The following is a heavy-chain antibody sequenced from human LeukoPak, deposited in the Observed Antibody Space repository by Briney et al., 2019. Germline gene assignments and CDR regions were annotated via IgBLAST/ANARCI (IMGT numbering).Heavy chain of an antibody. J-gene: IGHJ4*02. CDR2: INSDGSST. Sequence: PGGSLRLSCAASGFIFSSCQMHWVRQAPGKGLVWVSRINSDGSSTNYADSVKGRFTISRDNAKNTLYLQMNSLRADDTAVYYCAREYDFWSGYPSYFDYWGQGTLVTVSS. D-gene: IGHD3-3*01. CDR1: GFIFSSCQ. V-gene: IGHV3-74*01. CDR3: AREYDFWSGYPSYFDY.